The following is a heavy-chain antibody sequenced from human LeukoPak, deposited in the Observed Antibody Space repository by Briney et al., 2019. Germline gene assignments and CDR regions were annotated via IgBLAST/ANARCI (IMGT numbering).Heavy chain of an antibody. D-gene: IGHD5-12*01. J-gene: IGHJ5*02. V-gene: IGHV1-2*02. Sequence: ASVKVSCKASGYTFTGYYMHWVRQAPGQGLEWMGWINPNSGGTNYAQKFQGRVTMTRDTSISTVYMELSRLRSDDTAVYYCARDLDIVATNYNWFDPWGQGTLVTVSS. CDR1: GYTFTGYY. CDR2: INPNSGGT. CDR3: ARDLDIVATNYNWFDP.